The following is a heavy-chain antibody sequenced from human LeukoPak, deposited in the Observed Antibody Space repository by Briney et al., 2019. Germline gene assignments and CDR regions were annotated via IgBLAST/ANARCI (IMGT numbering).Heavy chain of an antibody. D-gene: IGHD2/OR15-2a*01. CDR1: GFTFNDYA. CDR2: ISYSGVDA. V-gene: IGHV3-23*01. CDR3: ARGIIALDH. Sequence: GGSLGLSCAASGFTFNDYAMSWVRQAPGKGLEWASGISYSGVDAYYADSVKGRFTISRDNSKDTLYLQMNSLRAEDTAIYYCARGIIALDHWGQGTLVTVSS. J-gene: IGHJ4*02.